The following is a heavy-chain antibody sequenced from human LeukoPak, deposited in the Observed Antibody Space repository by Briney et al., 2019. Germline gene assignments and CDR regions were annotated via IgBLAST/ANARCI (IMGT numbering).Heavy chain of an antibody. CDR3: AKDIKAVGSNFDY. J-gene: IGHJ4*02. D-gene: IGHD5/OR15-5a*01. CDR2: ISASGST. Sequence: SETLSLTCSVSGDSISNYYWSWIRQSAGKGLEWIGRISASGSTNHNPSLKSRITLSVDTSKNQFSLKLSSVTAADTAVYYCAKDIKAVGSNFDYWGQGTLVTVSS. V-gene: IGHV4-4*07. CDR1: GDSISNYY.